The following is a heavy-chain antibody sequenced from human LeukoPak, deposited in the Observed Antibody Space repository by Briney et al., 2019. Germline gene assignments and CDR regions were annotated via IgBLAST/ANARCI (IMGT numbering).Heavy chain of an antibody. CDR1: GFTFSSYA. D-gene: IGHD3-10*01. CDR2: ISYDGSNK. J-gene: IGHJ4*02. Sequence: GGSLRLSCAASGFTFSSYAMDWVRQAPGKGLEWVAVISYDGSNKYYADSVKGRFTISRDNSKNTLYLQMNSLRAEDTAVYYCARASLTLWFGELSGVFDYWGQGTLVTVSS. CDR3: ARASLTLWFGELSGVFDY. V-gene: IGHV3-30*04.